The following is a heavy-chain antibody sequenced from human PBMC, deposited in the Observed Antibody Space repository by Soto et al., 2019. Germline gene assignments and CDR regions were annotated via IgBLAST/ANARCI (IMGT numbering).Heavy chain of an antibody. J-gene: IGHJ4*02. V-gene: IGHV4-31*03. CDR2: IYYSGST. CDR1: GGSISSGGYY. Sequence: QVQLQESGPGLVKPSQTLSLTCTVSGGSISSGGYYWSWIRQHPGKGLEWIGYIYYSGSTYYNPSLKRRVTISVDTSKNQFSLKLSSVAAADTAVYYCARLYYDSSGYSAPYYFDYWGQGTLVTVSS. D-gene: IGHD3-22*01. CDR3: ARLYYDSSGYSAPYYFDY.